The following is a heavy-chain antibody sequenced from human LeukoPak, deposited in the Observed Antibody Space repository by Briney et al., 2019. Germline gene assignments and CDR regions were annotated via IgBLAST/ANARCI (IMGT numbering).Heavy chain of an antibody. V-gene: IGHV4-39*01. CDR1: GDSISSSDYY. CDR2: IYYTGST. Sequence: PSETLSLTCSVSGDSISSSDYYWDWIRQPPGKGLEWIGAIYYTGSTYYNPSLKGRVTISGDTSKNQFSLKLSSVTAADTAVYYCAIQNKPARPNFDNWGQGTLLTVSS. CDR3: AIQNKPARPNFDN. J-gene: IGHJ4*02. D-gene: IGHD2-2*01.